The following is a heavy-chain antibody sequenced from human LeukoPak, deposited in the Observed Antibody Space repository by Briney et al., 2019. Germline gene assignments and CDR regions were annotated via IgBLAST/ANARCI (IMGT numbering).Heavy chain of an antibody. CDR3: ATSASRHCSSTSCYYYYGMDV. J-gene: IGHJ6*02. Sequence: GRSLRLSCAASGFTFSSYGMHWVRQAPGKGLEWVAVISYDGSNKYYADSVKGRFTISRDNSKNTLYLQMNSLRAEDTAVYYCATSASRHCSSTSCYYYYGMDVWGQGTTVTVSS. CDR1: GFTFSSYG. D-gene: IGHD2-2*01. CDR2: ISYDGSNK. V-gene: IGHV3-30*03.